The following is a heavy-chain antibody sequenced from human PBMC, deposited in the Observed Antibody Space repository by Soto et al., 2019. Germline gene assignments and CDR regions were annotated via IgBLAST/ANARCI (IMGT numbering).Heavy chain of an antibody. D-gene: IGHD6-19*01. J-gene: IGHJ3*02. CDR2: IHYSGST. V-gene: IGHV4-39*01. CDR3: ASGTLVAGPLDAFDI. Sequence: SETLSLTCTVSGGSISGSSYNWDWIRQPPGKGLEWIGNIHYSGSTNYNPSLRSRVTISVDTSKNQFSLRLRSVTAADTAVYYCASGTLVAGPLDAFDIWGQGTVVTVSS. CDR1: GGSISGSSYN.